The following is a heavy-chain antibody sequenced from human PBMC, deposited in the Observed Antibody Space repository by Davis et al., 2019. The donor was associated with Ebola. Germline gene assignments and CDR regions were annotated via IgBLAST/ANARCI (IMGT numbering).Heavy chain of an antibody. J-gene: IGHJ2*01. V-gene: IGHV4-39*01. D-gene: IGHD6-6*01. CDR3: ARLPPRISARPTWYFDL. Sequence: PSETLSLTCTVSGGSISSSSHSWGWIRQPPGKGLEWIGIMYYSGTTTYYNPSLKSRVTISVDTSETQFSLKVSSVTAADTAMYYCARLPPRISARPTWYFDLWGRGTLVTVS. CDR2: MYYSGTT. CDR1: GGSISSSSHS.